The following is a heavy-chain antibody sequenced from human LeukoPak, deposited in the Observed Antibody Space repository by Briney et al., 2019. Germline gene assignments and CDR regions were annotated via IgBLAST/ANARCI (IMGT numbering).Heavy chain of an antibody. CDR1: GFTFNDYA. J-gene: IGHJ4*02. CDR3: VKARSFGGVIVFDY. Sequence: GGSLRLSCAGSGFTFNDYAMHWVRQAPGKGLQWVSGISWNSDSIGYADSVKGRFTISRDNAKNSLYLQMNSLRAEDTALYFCVKARSFGGVIVFDYWGQGTLVTVSS. V-gene: IGHV3-9*01. D-gene: IGHD3-16*02. CDR2: ISWNSDSI.